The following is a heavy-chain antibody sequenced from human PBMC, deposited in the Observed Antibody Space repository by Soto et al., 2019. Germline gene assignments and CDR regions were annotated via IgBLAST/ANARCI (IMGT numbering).Heavy chain of an antibody. J-gene: IGHJ4*01. Sequence: GSLRLSCAASGFTFSDYYMSWIRQAPGKGLEWVSYISSSSSYTNYADSVKGRFTISRDNARNSLYLQMNSLRAEDTAVYYCARDKGYYDSSGYYLLDYWGHGTLVTVSS. CDR1: GFTFSDYY. CDR2: ISSSSSYT. D-gene: IGHD3-22*01. V-gene: IGHV3-11*06. CDR3: ARDKGYYDSSGYYLLDY.